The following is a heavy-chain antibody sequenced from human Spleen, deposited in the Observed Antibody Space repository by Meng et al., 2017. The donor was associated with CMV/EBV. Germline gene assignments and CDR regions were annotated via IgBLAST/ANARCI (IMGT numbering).Heavy chain of an antibody. CDR3: ARGPMSINFWSGSYPHFDY. Sequence: FTNYDIYWVRQATGQGPEWMGWVNPNSGKTGYAQKFQGRLIMSRNSSIDTAYMELSSLRSDDTAVYYCARGPMSINFWSGSYPHFDYWGQGTLVTVSS. CDR2: VNPNSGKT. CDR1: FTNYD. V-gene: IGHV1-8*01. D-gene: IGHD3-3*01. J-gene: IGHJ4*02.